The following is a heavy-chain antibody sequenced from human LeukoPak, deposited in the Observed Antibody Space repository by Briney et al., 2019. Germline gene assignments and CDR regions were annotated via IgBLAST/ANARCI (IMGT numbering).Heavy chain of an antibody. V-gene: IGHV1-2*06. D-gene: IGHD1-26*01. Sequence: GASVKVSCKASGFTFNGYYVHWVRQAPGQGLEWMGRIHPYSGGSNSAQKFQGGVTMARDMSINTVYMELSGLRSDDTALYYCASAVPAIVIPQNGFDIWGPGTMVTVSS. J-gene: IGHJ3*02. CDR3: ASAVPAIVIPQNGFDI. CDR2: IHPYSGGS. CDR1: GFTFNGYY.